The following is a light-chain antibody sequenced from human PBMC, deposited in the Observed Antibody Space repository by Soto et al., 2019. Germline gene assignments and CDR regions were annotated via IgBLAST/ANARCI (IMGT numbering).Light chain of an antibody. Sequence: QPVLTQPASASGTPGQRVSIGCSGSNSNIGTNSVHWYQQLPGMAPQPLIYKNNQRPSGVPDRFAGSKSGTSASLAISGLRSGDEAHYFCASWDDGLSAVVFGGGTKLTVL. V-gene: IGLV1-47*01. CDR1: NSNIGTNS. CDR2: KNN. CDR3: ASWDDGLSAVV. J-gene: IGLJ3*02.